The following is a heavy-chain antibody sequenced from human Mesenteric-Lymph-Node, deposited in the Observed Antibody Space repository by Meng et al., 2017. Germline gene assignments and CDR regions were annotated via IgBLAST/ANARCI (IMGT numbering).Heavy chain of an antibody. CDR3: ARHDGGYGDYFDH. CDR1: GGAISSVDYY. V-gene: IGHV4-30-4*01. Sequence: LQASGPGRVMPSEPLSSTFTVSGGAISSVDYYWSWIRQPPGKGLEWIGYIYYSGSTYYNPSLRSRVTMSLDTSKNQFSLKLSSVTATDTAVYYCARHDGGYGDYFDHWGQGTLVTVSS. D-gene: IGHD5-12*01. CDR2: IYYSGST. J-gene: IGHJ4*02.